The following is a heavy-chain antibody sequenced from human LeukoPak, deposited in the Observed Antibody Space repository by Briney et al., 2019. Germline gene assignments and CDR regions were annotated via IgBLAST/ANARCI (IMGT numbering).Heavy chain of an antibody. V-gene: IGHV3-23*01. Sequence: PGGSLRLSCVASGFTVSSDYMSWVRQAPGKGLEWVSAISGSGGSTYYADSVKGRFTISRDNSKNTLYLQMNSLRAEDTAAYYCAKVDSKNYFDYWGQGTLVAVSS. CDR2: ISGSGGST. J-gene: IGHJ4*02. CDR3: AKVDSKNYFDY. D-gene: IGHD3/OR15-3a*01. CDR1: GFTVSSDY.